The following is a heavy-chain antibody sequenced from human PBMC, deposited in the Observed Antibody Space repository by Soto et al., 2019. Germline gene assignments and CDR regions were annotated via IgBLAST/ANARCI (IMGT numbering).Heavy chain of an antibody. CDR1: GYTFTGYY. Sequence: GASVKVSCKASGYTFTGYYMHWVRQAPGQGLEWMGWINPNSGGTNYAQKFQGWVTMTRDTSISTAYMELSRLRSDDTAVYYCARDLTWIQLWLPDATNAFDIWGQGTMVTVSS. J-gene: IGHJ3*02. CDR2: INPNSGGT. V-gene: IGHV1-2*04. D-gene: IGHD5-18*01. CDR3: ARDLTWIQLWLPDATNAFDI.